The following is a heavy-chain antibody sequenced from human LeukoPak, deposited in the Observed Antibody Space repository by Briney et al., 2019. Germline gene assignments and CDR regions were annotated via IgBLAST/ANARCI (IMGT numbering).Heavy chain of an antibody. CDR2: IYYSGST. D-gene: IGHD3-22*01. CDR3: ARAYDSSGYYPRFDY. CDR1: GGSISSGDYY. Sequence: SETLSLTCTVSGGSISSGDYYWSWIRQPPGKGLEWIGYIYYSGSTYYNPSLKSRVTISVDTSKNQFSLKLSSVTAADTAVYYCARAYDSSGYYPRFDYWGQGTLVTVSS. V-gene: IGHV4-30-4*01. J-gene: IGHJ4*02.